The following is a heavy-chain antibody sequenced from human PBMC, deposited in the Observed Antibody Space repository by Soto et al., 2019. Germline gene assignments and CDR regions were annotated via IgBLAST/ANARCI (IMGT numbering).Heavy chain of an antibody. V-gene: IGHV1-18*01. D-gene: IGHD3-3*01. CDR1: GYTFTSYG. Sequence: ASVKVSCTASGYTFTSYGISWVRQAPGQGLEWMGWISAYNGNTNYAQKLQGRVTMTTDTSTSTAYMELRSLRSDDTAVYYCARDILTYYDFWSGYAYWFDPWGQGP. J-gene: IGHJ5*02. CDR2: ISAYNGNT. CDR3: ARDILTYYDFWSGYAYWFDP.